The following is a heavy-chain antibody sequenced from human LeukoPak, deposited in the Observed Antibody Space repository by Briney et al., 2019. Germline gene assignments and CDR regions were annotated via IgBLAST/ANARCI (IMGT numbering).Heavy chain of an antibody. V-gene: IGHV3-23*01. J-gene: IGHJ4*02. CDR1: GFTFSSYA. Sequence: PGGSLRLSCAASGFTFSSYAMSWVRQAPGKGLEWVSVISGGGVRTFYADSVKGRFTISRDNSKNTLYLQMNSLRAEDTAVYYCATMRGGYEGYFDYWGQGTLVTVSS. D-gene: IGHD3-16*01. CDR3: ATMRGGYEGYFDY. CDR2: ISGGGVRT.